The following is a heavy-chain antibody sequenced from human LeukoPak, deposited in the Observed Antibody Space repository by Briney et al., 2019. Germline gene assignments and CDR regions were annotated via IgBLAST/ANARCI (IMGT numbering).Heavy chain of an antibody. J-gene: IGHJ4*02. CDR1: GGSISSGGYS. CDR3: ARDVAAAGIGDFDY. Sequence: NPSQTLSLTCAVSGGSISSGGYSWSWIRQPPGKGLEWIGYIYYSGSTNYNPSLKSRVTISVDTSKNQFSLKLSSVTAADTAVYYCARDVAAAGIGDFDYWGQGTLVTVSS. D-gene: IGHD6-13*01. CDR2: IYYSGST. V-gene: IGHV4-61*08.